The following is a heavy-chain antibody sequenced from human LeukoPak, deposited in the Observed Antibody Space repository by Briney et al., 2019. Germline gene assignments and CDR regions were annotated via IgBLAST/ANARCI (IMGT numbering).Heavy chain of an antibody. CDR3: AKSNGYGLIDI. Sequence: SETLSLTCAVSGGSISSNNWWSWVRQPPGKGLEWIGEINRSGSTNYNPSLKSRVTISLDTSRNQFPLKLNSVSAADTAVYYCAKSNGYGLIDIWGQGTMVTVSS. CDR2: INRSGST. D-gene: IGHD3-22*01. J-gene: IGHJ3*02. CDR1: GGSISSNNW. V-gene: IGHV4-4*02.